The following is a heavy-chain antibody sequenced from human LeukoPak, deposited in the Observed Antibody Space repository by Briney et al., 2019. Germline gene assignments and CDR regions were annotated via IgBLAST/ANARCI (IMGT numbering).Heavy chain of an antibody. Sequence: GGSLRLSCAASGFTFTNYAMSWVRRAPGKGLESVSVISGTGAFTYYADSVKGRFTISRDNSKNTLYLQMISLRADDTTIYYCAKGHSDYGTGFDLWGRGTLVTVSS. CDR2: ISGTGAFT. D-gene: IGHD4-17*01. J-gene: IGHJ4*02. V-gene: IGHV3-23*01. CDR3: AKGHSDYGTGFDL. CDR1: GFTFTNYA.